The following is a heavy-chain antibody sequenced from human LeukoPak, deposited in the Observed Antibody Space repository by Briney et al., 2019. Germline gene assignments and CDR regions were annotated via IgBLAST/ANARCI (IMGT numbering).Heavy chain of an antibody. V-gene: IGHV3-15*01. CDR1: GFTFSNAW. CDR3: TTLGVGWSGYYLFYYYYYMDV. Sequence: GGSLRLSCAASGFTFSNAWMSWVRQAPGKGLEWVGHIKSKTDGGTTDYAAPVKGRFTISRDDSKNTLYLQMNGLKTEDTAVYYCTTLGVGWSGYYLFYYYYYMDVWGKGTTVTVSS. D-gene: IGHD3-3*01. CDR2: IKSKTDGGTT. J-gene: IGHJ6*03.